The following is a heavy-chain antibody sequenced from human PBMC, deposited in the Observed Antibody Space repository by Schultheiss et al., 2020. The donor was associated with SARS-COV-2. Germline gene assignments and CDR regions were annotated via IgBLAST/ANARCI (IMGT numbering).Heavy chain of an antibody. CDR1: GFTFRNYG. CDR2: SWYDGSNK. J-gene: IGHJ5*02. CDR3: ARDQYSSGWT. V-gene: IGHV3-33*01. D-gene: IGHD6-19*01. Sequence: GESLKISCAASGFTFRNYGMHWVRQAPGKGLEWVAVSWYDGSNKYHADSVKGRFTIYRDNSINTLYLQMNRLRAEDTAVYYCARDQYSSGWTWGQGTLVTVSS.